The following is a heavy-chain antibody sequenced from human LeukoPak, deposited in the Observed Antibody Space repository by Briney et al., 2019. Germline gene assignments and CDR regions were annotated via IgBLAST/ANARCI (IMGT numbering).Heavy chain of an antibody. V-gene: IGHV4-31*03. D-gene: IGHD4-17*01. Sequence: SQTLSLTCTVSGGSISSGGYYWGWIRQHPGTGLEWIGYIYYSGSTYYNPSLKSRVTISVDTSKNQFSLKLSSVTAADTAVYYCARDLTYGANNWFDPWGQGTLVTVSS. CDR3: ARDLTYGANNWFDP. CDR1: GGSISSGGYY. CDR2: IYYSGST. J-gene: IGHJ5*02.